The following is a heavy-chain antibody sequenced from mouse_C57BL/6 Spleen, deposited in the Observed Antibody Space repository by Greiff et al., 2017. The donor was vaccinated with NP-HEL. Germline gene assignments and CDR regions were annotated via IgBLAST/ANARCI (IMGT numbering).Heavy chain of an antibody. Sequence: QVQLQQSGAELVKPGASVKISCKASGYAFSSYWMNWVKQRPGKGLEWIGQIYHGDGDTNYNGKFKGKATLTADKSSSTAYMQLSSLTSEDSAGDFCARGSSGLLAYWGQGTLVTVSA. V-gene: IGHV1-80*01. CDR2: IYHGDGDT. CDR1: GYAFSSYW. D-gene: IGHD3-2*02. J-gene: IGHJ3*01. CDR3: ARGSSGLLAY.